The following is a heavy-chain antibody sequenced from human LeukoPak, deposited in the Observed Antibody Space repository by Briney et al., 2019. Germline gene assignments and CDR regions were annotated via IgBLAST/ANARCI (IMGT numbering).Heavy chain of an antibody. D-gene: IGHD5-18*01. J-gene: IGHJ4*02. Sequence: PSETLSLTRADHGESRRGYYWSWIPQPPGKGLEWIGEINHSGSTNYNPSLRSRVTISVDTSKNKFSLNLSSVTAADTAVYYCAKSYSYGYWATDYFDYWGQGTLVTVSS. V-gene: IGHV4-34*01. CDR1: GESRRGYY. CDR2: INHSGST. CDR3: AKSYSYGYWATDYFDY.